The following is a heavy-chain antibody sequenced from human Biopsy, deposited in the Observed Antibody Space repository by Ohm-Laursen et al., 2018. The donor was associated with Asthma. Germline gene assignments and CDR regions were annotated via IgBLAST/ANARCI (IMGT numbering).Heavy chain of an antibody. J-gene: IGHJ4*02. Sequence: TLSLTCTVSGGSITSSSYYWGWIRQPPGKGMEWIGSMYHSGSPYYHPSLKSRPTISRDRSKNKMSLRMSSVTAADTAVYFCVRHQYSSSWSTFDYWGQGALVTVSS. CDR3: VRHQYSSSWSTFDY. D-gene: IGHD3-22*01. CDR1: GGSITSSSYY. CDR2: MYHSGSP. V-gene: IGHV4-39*01.